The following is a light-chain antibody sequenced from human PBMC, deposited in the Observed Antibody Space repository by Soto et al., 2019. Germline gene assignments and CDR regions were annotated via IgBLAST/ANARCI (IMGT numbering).Light chain of an antibody. CDR2: DTS. CDR1: TGAVTSGHY. CDR3: LLSYSGAQVV. V-gene: IGLV7-46*01. J-gene: IGLJ2*01. Sequence: QAVLTQDPSLTVSPGGTVTLTCGSSTGAVTSGHYPYWFQQKPGQAPRTLIYDTSNKHSWTPARFSGSLLGGKAALTLSGAQPEDEAEYYCLLSYSGAQVVFGGGTKLTVL.